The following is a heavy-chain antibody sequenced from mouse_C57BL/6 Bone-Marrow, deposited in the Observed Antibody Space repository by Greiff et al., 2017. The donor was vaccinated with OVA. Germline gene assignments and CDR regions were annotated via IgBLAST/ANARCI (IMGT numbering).Heavy chain of an antibody. CDR1: GYTFTSYW. CDR2: IDPSDSYT. CDR3: ASAVFAY. J-gene: IGHJ3*01. Sequence: QVQLQQSGAELVKPGASVKLSCKASGYTFTSYWMQWVKQRPGQGLEWIGEIDPSDSYTNYNQKLKGKATLTVDTSPSTAYMQLSSLTSEDSAVYYCASAVFAYWGQGTLVTVSA. V-gene: IGHV1-50*01.